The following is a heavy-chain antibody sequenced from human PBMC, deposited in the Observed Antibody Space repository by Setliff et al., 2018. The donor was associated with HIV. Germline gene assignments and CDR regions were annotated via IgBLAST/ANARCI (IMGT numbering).Heavy chain of an antibody. D-gene: IGHD5-18*01. CDR1: GGSINNYY. V-gene: IGHV4-59*08. CDR3: ARLAPAMVYELDY. CDR2: IYYSGST. J-gene: IGHJ4*02. Sequence: SETLSLTCTVSGGSINNYYWSWIRQPPGKGLEWIGFIYYSGSTNYNPSLKSRVTISVDSSKNQFSLRLTSVTAADTAVYYCARLAPAMVYELDYWGPGMLVTVSS.